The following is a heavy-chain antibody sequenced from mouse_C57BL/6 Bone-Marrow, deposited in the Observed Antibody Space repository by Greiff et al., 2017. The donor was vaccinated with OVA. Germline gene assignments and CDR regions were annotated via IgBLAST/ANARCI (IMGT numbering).Heavy chain of an antibody. Sequence: EVQLVESGAELVRPGASVKLSCTASGFNINDDYMHWVKQRPEQGLEWIGWIDPENGDTEYASKFQGKATITADTSSNKAYLQPSSLTAEDTAVYYCTMIEYYPHWYFEVWGTGTTVTVSS. CDR2: IDPENGDT. J-gene: IGHJ1*03. D-gene: IGHD1-1*01. V-gene: IGHV14-4*01. CDR1: GFNINDDY. CDR3: TMIEYYPHWYFEV.